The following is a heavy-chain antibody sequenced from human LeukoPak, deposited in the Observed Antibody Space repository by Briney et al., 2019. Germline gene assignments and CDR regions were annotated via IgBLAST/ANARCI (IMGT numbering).Heavy chain of an antibody. V-gene: IGHV3-23*01. CDR1: GFTFSSYA. Sequence: GGSLRLSCAASGFTFSSYAMSWVRQASGKGLEWVSAISGSGGSTYYADSVKGRFTISRDNSKNTLYLQMSSLRAEDTAVYYCAKDELLWFGELAGIPYWGQGTLVTVSS. D-gene: IGHD3-10*01. CDR2: ISGSGGST. J-gene: IGHJ4*02. CDR3: AKDELLWFGELAGIPY.